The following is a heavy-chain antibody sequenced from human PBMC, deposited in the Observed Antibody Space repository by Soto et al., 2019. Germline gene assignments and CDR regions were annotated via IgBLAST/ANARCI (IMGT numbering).Heavy chain of an antibody. Sequence: QVQVVESGGGVGQPGGSLRLSCEASGFTFSSYPMHWVRQAPGKGLEWVTLMSYDGSNQYYADSVKGRFTISRDNSKDTLYLQMHSLTSDDTAVYFCARGPITQTSFIDHWGQGALVTVSS. D-gene: IGHD1-20*01. CDR2: MSYDGSNQ. J-gene: IGHJ4*02. V-gene: IGHV3-30-3*01. CDR3: ARGPITQTSFIDH. CDR1: GFTFSSYP.